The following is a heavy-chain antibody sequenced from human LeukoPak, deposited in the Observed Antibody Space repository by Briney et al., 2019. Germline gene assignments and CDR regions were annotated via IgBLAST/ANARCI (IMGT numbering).Heavy chain of an antibody. CDR2: ISSSSNYI. CDR3: ARITMVRGVIKREIDY. D-gene: IGHD3-10*01. Sequence: GGSLRLSCAASGFTFSCYSMNWVRQAPGKGLEWVSSISSSSNYIYYADSVKGRFTVSRDNAKNSLYLQMNSLRAEDTAVYYCARITMVRGVIKREIDYWGQGALVTVSS. V-gene: IGHV3-21*01. CDR1: GFTFSCYS. J-gene: IGHJ4*02.